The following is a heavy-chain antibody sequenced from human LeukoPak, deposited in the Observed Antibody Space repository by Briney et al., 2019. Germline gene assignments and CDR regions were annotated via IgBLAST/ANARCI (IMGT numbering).Heavy chain of an antibody. J-gene: IGHJ3*02. V-gene: IGHV3-20*04. CDR3: ARCSRSSTDCYSAFDI. Sequence: GGSLRLSCEASGFTFDDYGMSWVRQSTGKGLEWVSAITNWNGSSTGYADSVRGRFTISRDNAKNSLYLQMNSLRAEDTALYYCARCSRSSTDCYSAFDIWGQETMVTVSS. D-gene: IGHD2-2*02. CDR2: ITNWNGSST. CDR1: GFTFDDYG.